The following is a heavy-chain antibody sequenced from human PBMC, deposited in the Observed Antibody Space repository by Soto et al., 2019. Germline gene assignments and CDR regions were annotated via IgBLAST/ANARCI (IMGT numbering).Heavy chain of an antibody. D-gene: IGHD3-3*01. CDR3: ARGRKNVERLLDFTYYYGKDV. J-gene: IGHJ6*02. V-gene: IGHV1-8*02. CDR2: MNPDSGNT. CDR1: GYTFTSYD. Sequence: ASVKVSCKASGYTFTSYDINWVRQATGQGLEWMGWMNPDSGNTSYAQKFQGRVTMTRNTSINTAYMELSSLRSEDTAVYYCARGRKNVERLLDFTYYYGKDVWGQGTTVTVS.